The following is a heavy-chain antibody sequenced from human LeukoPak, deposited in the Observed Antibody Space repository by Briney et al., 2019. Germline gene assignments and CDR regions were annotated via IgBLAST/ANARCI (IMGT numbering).Heavy chain of an antibody. D-gene: IGHD7-27*01. J-gene: IGHJ4*02. CDR3: ATTGGY. CDR2: INHSGST. CDR1: GGSFSGYY. Sequence: SETLSLTCAVYGGSFSGYYWNWIRQPTGKGLEWIGEINHSGSTNYNPSLKSRLTISVDTSKNQFSLKLDSVTAADTAVYYCATTGGYWGQGTLVTVSS. V-gene: IGHV4-34*01.